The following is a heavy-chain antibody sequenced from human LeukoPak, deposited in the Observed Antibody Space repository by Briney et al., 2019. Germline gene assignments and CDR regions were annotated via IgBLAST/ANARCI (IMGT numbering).Heavy chain of an antibody. J-gene: IGHJ4*02. CDR1: GFTFSDYY. Sequence: GGSLRLSCAASGFTFSDYYMSWISQAPGKGLEWVSYISSGSGYTHYADSVKGRFTISRDNAKNSLFLQMNSLRADDTAVYYCAGGDSAVAHKSFDYWGEGTLVTVSS. V-gene: IGHV3-11*05. D-gene: IGHD6-19*01. CDR3: AGGDSAVAHKSFDY. CDR2: ISSGSGYT.